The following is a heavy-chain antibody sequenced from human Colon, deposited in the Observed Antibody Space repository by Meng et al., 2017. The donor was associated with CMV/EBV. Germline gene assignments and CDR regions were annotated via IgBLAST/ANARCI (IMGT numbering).Heavy chain of an antibody. Sequence: SCVASGFTFHNYWMHWVRRGPGKGLVWVSRINGGGSSTNYADSVKGRFPISRDNAKNTLYLQMNSLRVEDTAVYYCVREGAYGDFDYWGQGTLVTVSS. J-gene: IGHJ4*02. CDR2: INGGGSST. CDR3: VREGAYGDFDY. D-gene: IGHD5-12*01. V-gene: IGHV3-74*01. CDR1: GFTFHNYW.